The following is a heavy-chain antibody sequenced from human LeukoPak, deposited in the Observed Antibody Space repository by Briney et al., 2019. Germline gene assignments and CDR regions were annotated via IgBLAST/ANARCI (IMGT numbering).Heavy chain of an antibody. D-gene: IGHD2-15*01. J-gene: IGHJ4*02. CDR3: ARGRIGYCSGGSCSHLDY. CDR2: INHSGST. Sequence: SETLSLTCAVYGGSFSGYYWSWIRQPPGKGLEWIGEINHSGSTNYNPSLKSRVTISVDTSKNQFSLKLSSVTAADTAVYYCARGRIGYCSGGSCSHLDYWGQGTLVTVSS. V-gene: IGHV4-34*01. CDR1: GGSFSGYY.